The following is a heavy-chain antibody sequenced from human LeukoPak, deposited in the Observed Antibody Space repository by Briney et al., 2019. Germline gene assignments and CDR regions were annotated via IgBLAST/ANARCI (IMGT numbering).Heavy chain of an antibody. Sequence: GGSLRLSCAASGFAFNTYGMSWVRQAPGKGLEWVSAISGSGGNTYYADSVKGRFTISRDNSKNTLYLQMNSLRAEDTALYYCAKDRTWGLDYWGQGTLVTVSS. V-gene: IGHV3-23*01. CDR1: GFAFNTYG. CDR2: ISGSGGNT. D-gene: IGHD7-27*01. J-gene: IGHJ4*02. CDR3: AKDRTWGLDY.